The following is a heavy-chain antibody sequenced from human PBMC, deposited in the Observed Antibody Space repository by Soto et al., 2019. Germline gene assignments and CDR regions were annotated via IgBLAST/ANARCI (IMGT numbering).Heavy chain of an antibody. Sequence: LSLTCTVSGGSITSSYWSWIRRPPGKGLEWIAYIYDTGISGYTPSTSYNPSLKSRVTMSVATSKSQFSLKLTSVTAADTAVYYCARGEDAFFYYGLDVWGQGITVTVSS. CDR2: IYDTGISGYTPST. CDR1: GGSITSSY. J-gene: IGHJ6*02. CDR3: ARGEDAFFYYGLDV. V-gene: IGHV4-59*01.